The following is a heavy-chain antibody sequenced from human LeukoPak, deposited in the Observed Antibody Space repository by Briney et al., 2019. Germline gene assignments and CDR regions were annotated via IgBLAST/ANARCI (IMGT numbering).Heavy chain of an antibody. CDR1: GFIFSSST. CDR3: ARGPDPRIGYTSAFDI. V-gene: IGHV3-30*04. D-gene: IGHD3-16*02. J-gene: IGHJ3*02. CDR2: ISNDGGNK. Sequence: GGSLRLSCTASGFIFSSSTMHWVRQAPGKGLVWVAVISNDGGNKYYADSVKGRFTISRDNSKNTLHLQMNNLRAEDTAVYFCARGPDPRIGYTSAFDIWGQGTMVAVSS.